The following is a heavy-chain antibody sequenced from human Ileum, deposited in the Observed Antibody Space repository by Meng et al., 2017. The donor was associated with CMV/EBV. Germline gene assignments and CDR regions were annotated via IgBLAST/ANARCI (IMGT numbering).Heavy chain of an antibody. CDR2: IYYRGST. D-gene: IGHD6-6*01. Sequence: SETLSLTCSVSGDSISSYYWSWIRQPPGKGLEWIGHIYYRGSTMYNASLKSRVTISLDTSKNHLSLKLTSVTAADTAVYYCARDPTEYSSSSGYFDYWGQGTLVTVSS. V-gene: IGHV4-59*01. CDR3: ARDPTEYSSSSGYFDY. CDR1: GDSISSYY. J-gene: IGHJ4*02.